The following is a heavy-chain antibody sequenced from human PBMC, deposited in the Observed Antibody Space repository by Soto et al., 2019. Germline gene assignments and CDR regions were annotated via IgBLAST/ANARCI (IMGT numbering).Heavy chain of an antibody. CDR2: IIPIFGTA. CDR3: ARLREIAVSSLDY. J-gene: IGHJ4*02. CDR1: GGTFSSYA. V-gene: IGHV1-69*13. Sequence: SVKVSCKASGGTFSSYAISWVRQAPGQGLEWMGGIIPIFGTANYAQKFQGRVTITADESTSTAYMELSSLRSEDTAVYYCARLREIAVSSLDYWGQGTLVTVSS. D-gene: IGHD6-19*01.